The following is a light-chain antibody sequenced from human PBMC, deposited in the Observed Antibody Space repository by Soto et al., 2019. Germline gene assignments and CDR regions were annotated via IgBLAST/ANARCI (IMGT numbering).Light chain of an antibody. CDR2: GAS. CDR3: QQYYHWPVT. V-gene: IGKV3-15*01. J-gene: IGKJ4*01. CDR1: RTVSNR. Sequence: EILMTQSPDTLSVSPGERVTLSCRASRTVSNRLAWYQHKPGQAPRLLISGASTGATGIPPRFRGSGSGTEFTLTVDTLQSEDIAIYYCQQYYHWPVTFDGGTKVEIK.